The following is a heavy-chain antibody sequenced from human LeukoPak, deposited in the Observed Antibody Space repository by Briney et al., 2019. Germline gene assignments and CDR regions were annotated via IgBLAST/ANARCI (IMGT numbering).Heavy chain of an antibody. J-gene: IGHJ4*02. CDR2: INSDGSST. CDR1: GFTFSSYW. V-gene: IGHV3-74*01. D-gene: IGHD2-8*01. Sequence: GGSLRLSCAASGFTFSSYWMQWVRQAPGKGLVWVSRINSDGSSTSYADSVKGRFTISRDNAKNTLYLQMNSLRAEDTAVYYCARVKDCTNGVCFDVADYWGQGTLVTVSS. CDR3: ARVKDCTNGVCFDVADY.